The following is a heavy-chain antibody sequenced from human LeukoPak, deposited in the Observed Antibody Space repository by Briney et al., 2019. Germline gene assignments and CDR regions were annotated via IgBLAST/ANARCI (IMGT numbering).Heavy chain of an antibody. CDR2: IRYDGSNK. D-gene: IGHD3-3*01. V-gene: IGHV3-30*02. Sequence: GGSLRLSCAASGFTFSSYGMHWVRQAPGKGLEWVAFIRYDGSNKYYADSVKGRFTISRDNSKNTLYLQMNSLRAEDTAVYYCAKASGGYSDFWNGYHFNYWGQGTLVTVSS. J-gene: IGHJ4*02. CDR1: GFTFSSYG. CDR3: AKASGGYSDFWNGYHFNY.